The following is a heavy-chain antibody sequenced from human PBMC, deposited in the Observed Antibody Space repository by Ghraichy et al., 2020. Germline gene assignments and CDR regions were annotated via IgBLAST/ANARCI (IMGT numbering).Heavy chain of an antibody. CDR3: ARDGGRFMGMDV. Sequence: ASVNVSCKTARDPVSTAVTWTGHVCRHRPEWKGWFNAVNGNPEYSQKLQGRVTITMDISVYTAYMELSRLRSEDTALYFCARDGGRFMGMDVWGQGPTVIVSS. J-gene: IGHJ6*02. V-gene: IGHV1-3*01. D-gene: IGHD1-26*01. CDR1: RDPVSTA. CDR2: FNAVNGNP.